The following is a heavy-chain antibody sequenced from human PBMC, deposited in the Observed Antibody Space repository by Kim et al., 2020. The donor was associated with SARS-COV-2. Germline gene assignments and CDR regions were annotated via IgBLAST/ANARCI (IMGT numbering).Heavy chain of an antibody. CDR2: TPKDGTRE. J-gene: IGHJ4*02. CDR3: AREAHEMSFDY. CDR1: GFTVSYYA. Sequence: GGSLRLSCAASGFTVSYYAMHWVRQAPGKGLEWVAVTPKDGTREIYSESVKGRFTISRDNSRNTLSLQMNSLRGDDTAVYYCAREAHEMSFDYWGQGILV. V-gene: IGHV3-30*04.